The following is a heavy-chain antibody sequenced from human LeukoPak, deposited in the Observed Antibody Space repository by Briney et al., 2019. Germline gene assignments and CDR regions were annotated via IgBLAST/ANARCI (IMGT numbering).Heavy chain of an antibody. Sequence: RGESLKISCKGSGYSFTSYWIGWVRQMPGKGLEWMGIIYPGDSDTRYSPSFQGQVTISADKSIGTAYLQWSSLKASDTAMYYCARHITLSGSYYQPFDYWGRGTLVTVSS. CDR3: ARHITLSGSYYQPFDY. CDR1: GYSFTSYW. D-gene: IGHD1-26*01. V-gene: IGHV5-51*01. CDR2: IYPGDSDT. J-gene: IGHJ4*02.